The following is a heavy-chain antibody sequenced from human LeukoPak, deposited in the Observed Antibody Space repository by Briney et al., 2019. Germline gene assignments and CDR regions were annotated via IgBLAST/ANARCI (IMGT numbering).Heavy chain of an antibody. CDR3: ARGWIVVVPVAMNYYYGMDV. CDR2: INHSGST. J-gene: IGHJ6*04. CDR1: GGSFSGYY. V-gene: IGHV4-34*01. D-gene: IGHD2-2*01. Sequence: SETLSLTCAVYGGSFSGYYWSWIRQPPGKGLECIGDINHSGSTNYNPSLKSRVTISVDTSKNQFSLKLSSVTAADTAVYYCARGWIVVVPVAMNYYYGMDVWGKGTTVTVSS.